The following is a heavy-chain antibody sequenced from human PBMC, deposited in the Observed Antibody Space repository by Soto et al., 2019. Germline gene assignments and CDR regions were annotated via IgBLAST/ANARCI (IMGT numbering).Heavy chain of an antibody. J-gene: IGHJ6*02. D-gene: IGHD2-15*01. V-gene: IGHV1-18*01. CDR2: ISAYNGNT. CDR1: GYSFTRYG. Sequence: QVQLVQSGAEVKKPGASVKVSCQASGYSFTRYGISWVRQAPGQGLEWVGWISAYNGNTNYAQKLKGRVTMTTGTSTTTAYMELRSLISDDTAVYFCAREGYCSSGSCALYSHDYFGMDVWGQGTTVTVSS. CDR3: AREGYCSSGSCALYSHDYFGMDV.